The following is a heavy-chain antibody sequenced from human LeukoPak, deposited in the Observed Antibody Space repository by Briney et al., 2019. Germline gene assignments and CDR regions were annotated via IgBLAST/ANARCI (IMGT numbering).Heavy chain of an antibody. CDR2: ISAYNGHT. CDR1: GGTFSNYA. J-gene: IGHJ4*02. V-gene: IGHV1-18*01. CDR3: ARGSYFDY. Sequence: ASVKVSCKASGGTFSNYAISWVRQAPGQGLEWMGWISAYNGHTNYAQKLQGRVTMTTDTSTSTAYMELRSLRSDDTAVYFCARGSYFDYWGQGTQVTVSS.